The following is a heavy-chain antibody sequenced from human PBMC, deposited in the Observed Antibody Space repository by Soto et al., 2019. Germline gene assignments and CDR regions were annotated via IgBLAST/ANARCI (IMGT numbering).Heavy chain of an antibody. V-gene: IGHV1-3*01. D-gene: IGHD3-3*01. CDR3: ATEVFYHFPIGSPPHCFDL. CDR2: VHADNGNT. Sequence: ASVKVSCKTCGFTFTNNVLFWVRRAPGGRLEWGGWVHADNGNTDSPDKFQGSVTLTTDTTATTAYMELSIQTSEATALYCCATEVFYHFPIGSPPHCFDLWGQGTLVTVSS. J-gene: IGHJ4*02. CDR1: GFTFTNNV.